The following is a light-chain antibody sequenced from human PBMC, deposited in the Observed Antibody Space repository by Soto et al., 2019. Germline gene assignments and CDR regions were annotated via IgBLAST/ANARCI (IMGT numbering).Light chain of an antibody. J-gene: IGLJ2*01. CDR3: EEWDDSLNAVV. Sequence: QSVLTQPPSASGTPGQRVTISCSGSSSNIGSNTVNWYQQLPGTAPKLLIYSNNQRPSGVPDRFSGSKSGTSASLAISGLQYEDEADYSCEEWDDSLNAVVFGGGTKLTVL. CDR1: SSNIGSNT. V-gene: IGLV1-44*01. CDR2: SNN.